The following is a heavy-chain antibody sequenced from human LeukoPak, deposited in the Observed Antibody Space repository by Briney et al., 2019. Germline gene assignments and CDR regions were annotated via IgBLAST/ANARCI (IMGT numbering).Heavy chain of an antibody. V-gene: IGHV3-74*01. J-gene: IGHJ4*02. CDR2: INSDGRSA. Sequence: GGSLRLSCAASGFTFSSYWMYWVRQAPGKGLVWVSRINSDGRSANYADSVKGRFTISRDNAKNTLYLQMNSLRVEDTAVYYCAGESSTTCYYWGQGTLVTVSS. D-gene: IGHD2-2*01. CDR3: AGESSTTCYY. CDR1: GFTFSSYW.